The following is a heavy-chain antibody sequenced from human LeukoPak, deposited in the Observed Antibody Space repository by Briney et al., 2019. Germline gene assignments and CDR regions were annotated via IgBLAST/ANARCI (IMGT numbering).Heavy chain of an antibody. CDR2: IIPIFGTA. CDR3: ASWSGYYTYSYYYMDV. D-gene: IGHD3-3*01. CDR1: GGTFSSYA. J-gene: IGHJ6*03. V-gene: IGHV1-69*06. Sequence: SVKVSCKASGGTFSSYAISWVRQAPGQGLEWMGGIIPIFGTANYAQKFQGRVTITADKSTSTAYMELSSLRSEDTAVYYCASWSGYYTYSYYYMDVWGKGTTVTISS.